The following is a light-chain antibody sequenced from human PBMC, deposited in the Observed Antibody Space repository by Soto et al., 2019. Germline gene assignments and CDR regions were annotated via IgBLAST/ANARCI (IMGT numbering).Light chain of an antibody. V-gene: IGLV2-14*01. CDR1: SSDVGGYDY. Sequence: QSVLTQPASVSGSPVQSITISCTGTSSDVGGYDYVSWYQQHPGKAPKLMIYEVTNRPSGVSNRFSGSRSGNTASLTISGLLAEDEADYYCSSYTSRTSLSFVFGAGTKVTVL. J-gene: IGLJ1*01. CDR2: EVT. CDR3: SSYTSRTSLSFV.